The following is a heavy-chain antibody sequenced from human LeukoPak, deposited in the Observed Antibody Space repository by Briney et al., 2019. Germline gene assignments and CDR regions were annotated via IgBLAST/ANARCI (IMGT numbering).Heavy chain of an antibody. D-gene: IGHD4-11*01. V-gene: IGHV4-39*07. J-gene: IGHJ4*02. CDR2: IYYSGST. CDR1: GGSISSSSYY. CDR3: ARASNYYSNPGY. Sequence: KPSETLSLTCTVSGGSISSSSYYWGWIRQPPGKGLEWIGSIYYSGSTYYNPSLKSRVTISVDRSKNQFSLKLSSVTAADTAVYYCARASNYYSNPGYWGQGTLVTVSS.